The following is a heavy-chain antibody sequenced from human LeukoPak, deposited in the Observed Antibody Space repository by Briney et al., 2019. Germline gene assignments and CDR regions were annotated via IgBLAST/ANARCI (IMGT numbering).Heavy chain of an antibody. V-gene: IGHV4-39*01. Sequence: SETLSLTCTVSGGSSSSSNYDWGWVRQPPGKGLEWIGSLSYGGSPYHNPSLKSRLTISVDTSKNQFSLKLRSVAAADTAVYYCARQRDGNFTNLDYWGQGTLVTVSS. CDR2: LSYGGSP. CDR1: GGSSSSSNYD. J-gene: IGHJ4*02. D-gene: IGHD5-24*01. CDR3: ARQRDGNFTNLDY.